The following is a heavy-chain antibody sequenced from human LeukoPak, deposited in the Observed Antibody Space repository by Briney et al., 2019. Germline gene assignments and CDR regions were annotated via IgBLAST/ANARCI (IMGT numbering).Heavy chain of an antibody. CDR3: ERDFGDGDGFDI. D-gene: IGHD3-10*01. J-gene: IGHJ3*02. V-gene: IGHV3-48*02. CDR2: ISSSISTM. Sequence: GGSLTLSCAASGWTFSTYSMXWVRXAPGKXLEWVSYISSSISTMYYADSVEGRFTICRDNAKTSLYLQMNSLREQDTAKYYGERDFGDGDGFDIWGQGTLVTVSS. CDR1: GWTFSTYS.